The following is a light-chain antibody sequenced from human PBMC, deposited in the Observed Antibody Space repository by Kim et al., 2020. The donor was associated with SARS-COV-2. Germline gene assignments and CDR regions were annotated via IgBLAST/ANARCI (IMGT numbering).Light chain of an antibody. Sequence: SPGDRATLSCRLSHHIGPYLAWYQQKPGKAPRLLIYHAYTRATGTPARISGSGSGTEFTLTISSLQSEDFAVYYCQQYNDWPLTFGGGTKLEI. V-gene: IGKV3D-15*01. J-gene: IGKJ2*01. CDR3: QQYNDWPLT. CDR2: HAY. CDR1: HHIGPY.